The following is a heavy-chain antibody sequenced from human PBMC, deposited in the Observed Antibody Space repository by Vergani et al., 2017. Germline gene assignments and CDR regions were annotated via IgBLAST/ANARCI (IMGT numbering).Heavy chain of an antibody. D-gene: IGHD2-15*01. CDR2: ISSSGSTI. CDR3: ARISGVVVAASAYDYYYMDV. CDR1: GFTFSDYY. Sequence: QVQLVESGGGLVKPGGSLRLSCAASGFTFSDYYMSWIRQAPGKGLEWVSYISSSGSTIYYADSVKGRFTITRDNAKNSLYLQMNSLRAEDTAVYYCARISGVVVAASAYDYYYMDVWGKGTTVTVSS. V-gene: IGHV3-11*01. J-gene: IGHJ6*03.